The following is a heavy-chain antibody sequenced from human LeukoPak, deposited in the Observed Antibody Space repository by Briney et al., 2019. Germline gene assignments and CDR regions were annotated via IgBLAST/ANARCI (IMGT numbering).Heavy chain of an antibody. J-gene: IGHJ3*02. Sequence: SEPLSLTCTVSGGSISSSSYYWGWIRQPPGKGLEWIGSIYYSGSTYYNPSLKSRVTISVDTSKNQFSLKLSSVTAADTAVYYCARDTCYYDSSGLDAFDIWGQGTMVTVSS. CDR1: GGSISSSSYY. CDR2: IYYSGST. V-gene: IGHV4-39*07. D-gene: IGHD3-22*01. CDR3: ARDTCYYDSSGLDAFDI.